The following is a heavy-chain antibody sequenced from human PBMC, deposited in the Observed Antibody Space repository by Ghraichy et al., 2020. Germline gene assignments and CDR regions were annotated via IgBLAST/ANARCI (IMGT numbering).Heavy chain of an antibody. CDR3: ARLPLTNWGENDAFDI. CDR1: GGSISSSSYY. J-gene: IGHJ3*02. D-gene: IGHD7-27*01. Sequence: SETLSLTCTVSGGSISSSSYYWGWIRQPPGKGLEWIGSIYYSGSTYYNPSLKSRVTISVDPTKNQFALKLSSLTAADTAVYYCARLPLTNWGENDAFDIWGQGTMLTVSS. CDR2: IYYSGST. V-gene: IGHV4-39*01.